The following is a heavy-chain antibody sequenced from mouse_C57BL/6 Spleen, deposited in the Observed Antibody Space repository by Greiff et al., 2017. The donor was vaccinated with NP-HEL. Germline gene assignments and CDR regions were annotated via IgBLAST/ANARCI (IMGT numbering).Heavy chain of an antibody. CDR3: ARGVLRDFAY. CDR1: GYSITSGYY. D-gene: IGHD1-1*01. Sequence: DVKLVESGPGLVKPSQSLSLTCSVTGYSITSGYYWNWIRQFPGNKLEWMGYISYDGSNNSNPSLKNRISITRDTSKNQFFLKLNSVTTEDTATYYCARGVLRDFAYWGQGTLVTVSA. CDR2: ISYDGSN. V-gene: IGHV3-6*01. J-gene: IGHJ3*01.